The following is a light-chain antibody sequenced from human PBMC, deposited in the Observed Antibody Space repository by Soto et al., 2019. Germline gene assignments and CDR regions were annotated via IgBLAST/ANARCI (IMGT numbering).Light chain of an antibody. J-gene: IGLJ2*01. CDR1: SSDVGGYNY. CDR2: EVS. V-gene: IGLV2-14*01. CDR3: SSYTSSHTWV. Sequence: QSALTQPAAVSGSPGQSITISCTGSSSDVGGYNYVSWYQQHPGKAPQGLIYEVSNRPSGVSNRFSGSKSGNTASLTISGLQADDEADYYCSSYTSSHTWVFGGGTKVTVL.